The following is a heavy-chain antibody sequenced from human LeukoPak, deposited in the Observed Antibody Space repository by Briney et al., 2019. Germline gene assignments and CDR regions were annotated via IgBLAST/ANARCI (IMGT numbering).Heavy chain of an antibody. CDR2: ISGDGGST. J-gene: IGHJ4*02. CDR1: GFAFDDYA. D-gene: IGHD5-24*01. V-gene: IGHV3-43*02. CDR3: AKDIRGDGYNSRFDY. Sequence: GGSLRLSCAASGFAFDDYAMHWVRQAPGTGLEWVSLISGDGGSTYYADSVKGRFTISRDNSKNSLYLQMNRLRTEDTALYYCAKDIRGDGYNSRFDYWGQGTLVTVSS.